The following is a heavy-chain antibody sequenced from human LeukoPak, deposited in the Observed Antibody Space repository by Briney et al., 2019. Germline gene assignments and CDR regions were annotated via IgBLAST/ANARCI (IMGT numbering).Heavy chain of an antibody. Sequence: PGGSLRLSCAASGFTVSSVYMNWVRQAPGKGLEWVSALYSGGTAFYADSVKGRFTISRDDSKNTLYLQMSSLRVEDTAVYYCAKALYYYDSSGYYYPYYFDYWGQGTLVTVSS. V-gene: IGHV3-53*01. CDR2: LYSGGTA. CDR1: GFTVSSVY. D-gene: IGHD3-22*01. J-gene: IGHJ4*02. CDR3: AKALYYYDSSGYYYPYYFDY.